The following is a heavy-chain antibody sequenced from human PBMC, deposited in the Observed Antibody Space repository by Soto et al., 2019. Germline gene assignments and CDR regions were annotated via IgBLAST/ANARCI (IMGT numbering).Heavy chain of an antibody. CDR2: IIPILGET. Sequence: QVQLVQSGAEVKKPGSSVRVSCKASGTIFSSYTISWVRQAPGQGLEWMGRIIPILGETNSAQKLQGRVTLTXDKSTNTAYMELNSLRLEDTALYYCARGLGGRMDDWGQGTTVTVSS. CDR3: ARGLGGRMDD. D-gene: IGHD3-16*01. V-gene: IGHV1-69*08. J-gene: IGHJ6*02. CDR1: GTIFSSYT.